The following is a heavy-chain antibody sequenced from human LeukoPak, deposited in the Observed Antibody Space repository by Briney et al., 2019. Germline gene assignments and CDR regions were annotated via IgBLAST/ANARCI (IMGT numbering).Heavy chain of an antibody. CDR3: ARARNNYDSSGYSALDY. CDR2: IWYDGSNE. J-gene: IGHJ4*02. D-gene: IGHD3-22*01. CDR1: GFTFSSYG. Sequence: GRSLRLSCAASGFTFSSYGMHWVRQAPGKGLEWVAVIWYDGSNEYYADSVKGRFTISRDNSKNTLYLQMNSLRAEDTAVYYCARARNNYDSSGYSALDYWGQGTLVTVSS. V-gene: IGHV3-33*08.